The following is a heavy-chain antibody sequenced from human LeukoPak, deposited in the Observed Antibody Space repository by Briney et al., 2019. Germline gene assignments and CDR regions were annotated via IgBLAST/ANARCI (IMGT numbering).Heavy chain of an antibody. CDR3: ARDAGSGTYMFDF. V-gene: IGHV1-46*01. J-gene: IGHJ4*02. Sequence: ASVKVSCKASGYTFSSYYIHWVRQAPGQGLEWMGTINPGRDSTSYAQKFQGRVIMTRDTSTSTVDMDLSSLRSDDTAVYYCARDAGSGTYMFDFWGQGTLVTVSS. CDR2: INPGRDST. CDR1: GYTFSSYY. D-gene: IGHD6-19*01.